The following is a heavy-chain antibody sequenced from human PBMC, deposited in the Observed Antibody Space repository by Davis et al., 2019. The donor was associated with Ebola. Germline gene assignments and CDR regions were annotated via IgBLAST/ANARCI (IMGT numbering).Heavy chain of an antibody. CDR3: AKDRGGVGGVGYVLDV. Sequence: GESLKISCAASGFSFSTYGMHWVRQAPGKGLEWVAAIFFDGSEEYYADSLKGRFTISRDNFKNTLYVQMNSLNSEDTAVYYCAKDRGGVGGVGYVLDVWAKGPRSPSP. V-gene: IGHV3-30*18. CDR1: GFSFSTYG. CDR2: IFFDGSEE. J-gene: IGHJ6*02. D-gene: IGHD3-16*01.